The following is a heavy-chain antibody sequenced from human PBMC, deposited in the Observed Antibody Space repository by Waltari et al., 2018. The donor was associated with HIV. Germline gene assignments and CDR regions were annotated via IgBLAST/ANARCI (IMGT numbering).Heavy chain of an antibody. CDR1: GFTFSNYP. CDR2: ISGSGVTE. D-gene: IGHD6-13*01. CDR3: AKTGYDSSWTFDS. J-gene: IGHJ5*01. V-gene: IGHV3-23*01. Sequence: EVQLLESGGGLVQAGGSLRLSCAASGFTFSNYPMSWIRQAPGEGPEWVSGISGSGVTEYYAVSVRGRFTISKDDSRNTLDLQMTNLRAEDTAMYYCAKTGYDSSWTFDSWGQGTLVTVSS.